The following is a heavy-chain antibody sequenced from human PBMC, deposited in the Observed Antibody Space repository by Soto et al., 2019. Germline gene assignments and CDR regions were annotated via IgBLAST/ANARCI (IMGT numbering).Heavy chain of an antibody. CDR2: ISYDGTYK. J-gene: IGHJ4*02. Sequence: GGSLRLSCAASGFTFSSYAMHWVRQAPGRGLEWVAVISYDGTYKYYADSVKGRFTISRDNSKNTLYLQMNSLRVEDTAVYYCAREGVYDISVHYFDYWGQGTLVTVSS. CDR1: GFTFSSYA. V-gene: IGHV3-30-3*01. CDR3: AREGVYDISVHYFDY. D-gene: IGHD3-22*01.